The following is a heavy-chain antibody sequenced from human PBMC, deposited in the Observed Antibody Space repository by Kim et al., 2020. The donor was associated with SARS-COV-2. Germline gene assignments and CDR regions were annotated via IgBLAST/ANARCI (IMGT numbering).Heavy chain of an antibody. Sequence: VKGRFTISRDNAKNSLYLQMNSLRDEDTAVYYCASPRGYDSSGYYSPFDYWGQGTLVTVSS. V-gene: IGHV3-48*02. D-gene: IGHD3-22*01. J-gene: IGHJ4*02. CDR3: ASPRGYDSSGYYSPFDY.